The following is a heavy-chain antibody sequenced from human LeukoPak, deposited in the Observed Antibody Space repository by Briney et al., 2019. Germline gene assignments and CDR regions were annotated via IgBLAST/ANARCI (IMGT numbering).Heavy chain of an antibody. D-gene: IGHD3-10*01. Sequence: GGSLRLSCAASGFSDAWMIWVRQASRKELAWVGLLKSKSDGGTTDYAAPVKGRFTISRDDSKNTLYLQMNSLKTEDTALYYCTTLGNPAYFKYWGQGTLVTVSS. J-gene: IGHJ4*02. CDR3: TTLGNPAYFKY. CDR1: GFSDAW. V-gene: IGHV3-15*01. CDR2: LKSKSDGGTT.